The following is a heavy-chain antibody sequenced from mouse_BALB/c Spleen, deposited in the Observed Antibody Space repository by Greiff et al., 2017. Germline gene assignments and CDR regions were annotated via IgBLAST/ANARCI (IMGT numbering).Heavy chain of an antibody. CDR1: GFTFSSYT. J-gene: IGHJ2*01. CDR3: TRESGTGYFDY. D-gene: IGHD4-1*01. Sequence: EVQGVESGGGLVKPGGSLKLSCAASGFTFSSYTMSWVRQTPEKRLEWVATISSGGSYTYYPDSVKGRFTISRDNAKNTLFLQMSSLKSEDTAMYYCTRESGTGYFDYWGQGTTLTVSS. V-gene: IGHV5-6-4*01. CDR2: ISSGGSYT.